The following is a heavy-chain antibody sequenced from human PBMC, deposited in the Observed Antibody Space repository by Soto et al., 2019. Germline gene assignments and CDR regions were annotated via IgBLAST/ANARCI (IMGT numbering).Heavy chain of an antibody. V-gene: IGHV4-61*03. CDR3: ARDFRGLGLRRHFDY. Sequence: QVQLQESGPGLVKPSETLSLTCSVSGVSVTSGSYYWTWIRQPPGKGLEWIGYIHYTGITTYNPSINSRVSMSIDTSKRLFTLTMNSVTAADTAVYFCARDFRGLGLRRHFDYWGQGTPVTVSS. CDR1: GVSVTSGSYY. D-gene: IGHD3-10*01. J-gene: IGHJ4*02. CDR2: IHYTGIT.